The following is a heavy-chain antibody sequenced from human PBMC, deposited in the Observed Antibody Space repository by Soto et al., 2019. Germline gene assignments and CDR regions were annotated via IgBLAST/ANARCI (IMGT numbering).Heavy chain of an antibody. CDR2: VSHDGRNT. CDR3: AKGGRQWLVTSDFNY. Sequence: VQLVESGGGVVQPGRALRLSCAASGFTFSDYAMHWVRQAPGKGLEWVAVVSHDGRNTHYADSVKGRFTISRDSSKNTVSLEMSSLRAEDTAVYYCAKGGRQWLVTSDFNYWGQGSLVTVSS. CDR1: GFTFSDYA. V-gene: IGHV3-30*18. J-gene: IGHJ4*02. D-gene: IGHD6-19*01.